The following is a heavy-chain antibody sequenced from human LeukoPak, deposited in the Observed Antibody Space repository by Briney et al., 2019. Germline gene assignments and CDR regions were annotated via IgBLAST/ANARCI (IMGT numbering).Heavy chain of an antibody. D-gene: IGHD1-26*01. CDR3: ARDVGATGGFDY. V-gene: IGHV1-2*02. J-gene: IGHJ4*02. Sequence: GASVKVSCKASGYTFTGYYIHWVRQAPGQGLEWMGWINPSSGGTNYAQKFQGRVTMTRDTSISTAYMELSRLRSDDTAVYYCARDVGATGGFDYWGQGALVTVSS. CDR2: INPSSGGT. CDR1: GYTFTGYY.